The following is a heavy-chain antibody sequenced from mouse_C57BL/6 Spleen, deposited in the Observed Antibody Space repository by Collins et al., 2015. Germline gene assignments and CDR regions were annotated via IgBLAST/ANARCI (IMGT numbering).Heavy chain of an antibody. CDR1: GYSITSGYY. J-gene: IGHJ2*01. Sequence: DVQLQESGPGLVKPSQSLSLTCSVTGYSITSGYYWNWIRQFPGNKLEWMGYISYDGSNNYNPSLKNRISITRDTSKNQFFLKLNSVTTGDTATYYCASAYYSNYYFDYWGQGTTLTVSS. V-gene: IGHV3-6*01. D-gene: IGHD2-5*01. CDR2: ISYDGSN. CDR3: ASAYYSNYYFDY.